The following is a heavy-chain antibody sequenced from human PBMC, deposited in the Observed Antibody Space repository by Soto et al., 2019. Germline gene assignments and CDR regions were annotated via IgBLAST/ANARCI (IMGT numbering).Heavy chain of an antibody. CDR3: ASQRFCGSGPCYAHFDY. J-gene: IGHJ4*01. D-gene: IGHD3-16*01. CDR2: ISHIGST. CDR1: GASMRGFF. V-gene: IGHV4-59*12. Sequence: SETLSLTCTVSGASMRGFFWSWIRQPPGEGLEWIGYISHIGSTNYNASLKNRVSMSIDTSKSQFSLRLNSVTAADTAVYFCASQRFCGSGPCYAHFDYWGPGTLVTVSS.